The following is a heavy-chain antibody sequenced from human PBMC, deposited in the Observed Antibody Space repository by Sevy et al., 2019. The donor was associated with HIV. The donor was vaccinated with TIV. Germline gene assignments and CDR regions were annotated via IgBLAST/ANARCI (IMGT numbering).Heavy chain of an antibody. V-gene: IGHV3-23*01. CDR3: AKSGFSGSYADAFDL. CDR1: GFTFSGYA. D-gene: IGHD1-26*01. J-gene: IGHJ3*01. Sequence: GGSLRLSCAASGFTFSGYAMSWVRQAPGKGLEWVSVISGSGRSTYYADSVKGRFTISRDNSKNTLYLQLNSLRAEDTAVYYCAKSGFSGSYADAFDLWGQGTMVTVSS. CDR2: ISGSGRST.